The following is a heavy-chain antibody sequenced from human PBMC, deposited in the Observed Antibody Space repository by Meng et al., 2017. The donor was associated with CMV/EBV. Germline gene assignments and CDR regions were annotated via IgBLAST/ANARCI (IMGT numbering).Heavy chain of an antibody. D-gene: IGHD2-2*01. V-gene: IGHV3-48*03. CDR2: ISSSGSTI. Sequence: GESLKISCAASGFTFSSYEMNWVRQAPGKGLEWVSYISSSGSTIYYADSVKGRFTISRDNANSSLYLQMNSLRAEDTAVYYCARDLIVVVPAAEAWYYYGMDVWGQGTTVTVSS. CDR3: ARDLIVVVPAAEAWYYYGMDV. J-gene: IGHJ6*02. CDR1: GFTFSSYE.